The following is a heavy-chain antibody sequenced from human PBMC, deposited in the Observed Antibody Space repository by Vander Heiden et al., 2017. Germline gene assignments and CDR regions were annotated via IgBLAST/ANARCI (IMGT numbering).Heavy chain of an antibody. Sequence: QVQLVESGGGLVKPGGSLRLSCAVSGFTFSDYDRTWIRQGPGKGLEWISYISSSGSTIYYADSVEGRFTISRDNARNSMYLQMNSLRAEDTAVYYCAVEMDTTWGWGQGTLVTVSS. CDR1: GFTFSDYD. CDR2: ISSSGSTI. J-gene: IGHJ4*02. CDR3: AVEMDTTWG. D-gene: IGHD5-18*01. V-gene: IGHV3-11*01.